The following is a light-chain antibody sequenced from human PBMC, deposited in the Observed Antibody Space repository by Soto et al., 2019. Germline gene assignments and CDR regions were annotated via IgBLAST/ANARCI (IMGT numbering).Light chain of an antibody. J-gene: IGKJ1*01. V-gene: IGKV1D-12*01. Sequence: DIQMTQSPSSLSASVGDRVTITCRASQGISRWLAWYQQKPGKAPNLLIYAASSLQSGVPSRFSGSGFGTDFTLTISSLQPEDFATYYCQQGKSFPRTFGQGTKVEIK. CDR1: QGISRW. CDR3: QQGKSFPRT. CDR2: AAS.